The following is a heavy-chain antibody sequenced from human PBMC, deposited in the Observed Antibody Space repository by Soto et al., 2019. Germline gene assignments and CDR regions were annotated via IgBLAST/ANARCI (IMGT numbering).Heavy chain of an antibody. J-gene: IGHJ4*02. CDR1: GFTFSIYA. CDR2: IIGAGAP. D-gene: IGHD1-26*01. V-gene: IGHV3-23*01. Sequence: EVQLLESGGGLVQPGGSLRLSCAASGFTFSIYAMNWVRQAPGKWLEWVAGIIGAGAPYYADPVKGRFTISRDNSKNTLYLQMNSLRDEDTALYFCAKDFTPDSRWDIDYWGQGTLVTVSS. CDR3: AKDFTPDSRWDIDY.